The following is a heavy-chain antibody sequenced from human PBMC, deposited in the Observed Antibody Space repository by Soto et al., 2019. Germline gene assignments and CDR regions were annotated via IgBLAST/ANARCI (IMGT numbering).Heavy chain of an antibody. CDR1: GYTFTGYY. D-gene: IGHD3-3*01. V-gene: IGHV1-2*02. CDR2: INPNSGGT. J-gene: IGHJ6*02. Sequence: ASVKVSCKASGYTFTGYYMHWVRQAPGQGLEWMGWINPNSGGTNYAQKFQGRVTMTRDTSISTAYMELSRLRSDDTAVYYWARGEPGLRFVEWFPTYYYGMDVWGQGTTVTVSS. CDR3: ARGEPGLRFVEWFPTYYYGMDV.